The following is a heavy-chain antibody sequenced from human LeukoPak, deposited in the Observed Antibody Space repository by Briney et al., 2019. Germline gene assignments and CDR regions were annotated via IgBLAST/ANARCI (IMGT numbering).Heavy chain of an antibody. CDR1: GFTFSSYW. D-gene: IGHD3-10*01. V-gene: IGHV3-7*01. J-gene: IGHJ5*02. CDR3: ARDIMVRGHYNWFDP. Sequence: GGSLRLSCAASGFTFSSYWMSWVRQAPGKGLEWVANIKQDGSEKYYVDSVKGRFTISRDNAKNSLYLQMNSLRAEDTAVYYCARDIMVRGHYNWFDPWGQGTLVTVSS. CDR2: IKQDGSEK.